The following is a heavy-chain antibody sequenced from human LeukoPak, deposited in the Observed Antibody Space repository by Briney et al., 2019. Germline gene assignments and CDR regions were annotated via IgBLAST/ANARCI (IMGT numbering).Heavy chain of an antibody. CDR1: GFTFSSYG. V-gene: IGHV3-33*01. CDR2: IWYDGSNK. D-gene: IGHD6-19*01. Sequence: GRSLRLSCAASGFTFSSYGMHWVRQAPGKGLEWVAVIWYDGSNKYYADSVKGRFTISRDNAKNSLYLQMNSLRAEDTAVYYCARYSSGSQFDYWGLGTLVTVSS. CDR3: ARYSSGSQFDY. J-gene: IGHJ4*02.